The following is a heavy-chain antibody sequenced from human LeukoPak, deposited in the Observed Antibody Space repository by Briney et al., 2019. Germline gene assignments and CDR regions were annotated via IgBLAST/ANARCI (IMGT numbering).Heavy chain of an antibody. V-gene: IGHV4-39*01. D-gene: IGHD3-22*01. Sequence: SETLSLTCTVSGGSLSSSSYYWGWIRQPPGKGLEWIGSIYYSGSTYYNPSLKSRVTISVDTSKNQFSLKLSSVTAADTAVYYCARRYYYDSSGYYHDYWGQGTLVTVSS. J-gene: IGHJ4*02. CDR1: GGSLSSSSYY. CDR3: ARRYYYDSSGYYHDY. CDR2: IYYSGST.